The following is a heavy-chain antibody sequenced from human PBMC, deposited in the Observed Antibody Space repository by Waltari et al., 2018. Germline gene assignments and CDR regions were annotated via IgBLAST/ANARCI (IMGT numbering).Heavy chain of an antibody. V-gene: IGHV3-21*01. CDR3: ARDSGSYYPFDY. Sequence: EVQLVESGGGLVKPGGSLRLSCAASGFTFSRYSMNWVRQAPGKGVEWGSSSRSSSSYIYYADLVKGRFTISRDNAKNSLYLQMNSLRAEDTAVYYCARDSGSYYPFDYWGQGTLVTVSS. J-gene: IGHJ4*02. CDR2: SRSSSSYI. D-gene: IGHD1-26*01. CDR1: GFTFSRYS.